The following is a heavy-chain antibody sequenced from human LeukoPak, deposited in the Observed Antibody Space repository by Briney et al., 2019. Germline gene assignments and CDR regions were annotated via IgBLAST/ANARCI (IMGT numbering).Heavy chain of an antibody. J-gene: IGHJ4*02. CDR3: AKGSWSLLWFGELFCYFDY. CDR2: ISGSGGST. D-gene: IGHD3-10*01. Sequence: GGSLRLSCAASGFTFSSYAMSWVRQATGKGLEWVSAISGSGGSTYYADSVKGRFTISRDNSKNTMYLQMNSLRAEDTAVYYCAKGSWSLLWFGELFCYFDYWGQGTLVTVSS. CDR1: GFTFSSYA. V-gene: IGHV3-23*01.